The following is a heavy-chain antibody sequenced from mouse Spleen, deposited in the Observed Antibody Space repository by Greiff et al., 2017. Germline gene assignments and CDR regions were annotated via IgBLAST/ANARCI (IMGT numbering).Heavy chain of an antibody. J-gene: IGHJ4*01. D-gene: IGHD3-1*01. Sequence: EVQLQQSGPELVKPGASVKISCKASGYTFTDYYMNWVKQSHGKSLEWIGDINPNNGGTSYNQKFKGKATLTVDKSSSTAYMELRSLTSEDSAVYYCARSRATRAMDYWGQGTSVTVSS. CDR1: GYTFTDYY. CDR3: ARSRATRAMDY. CDR2: INPNNGGT. V-gene: IGHV1-26*01.